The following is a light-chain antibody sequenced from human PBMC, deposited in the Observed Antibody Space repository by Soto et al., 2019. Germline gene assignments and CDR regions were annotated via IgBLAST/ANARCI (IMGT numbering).Light chain of an antibody. CDR1: QSIRNK. CDR3: QQYDSWPPT. J-gene: IGKJ4*01. CDR2: GAS. Sequence: EIVMTQSPATVSVSPGDRATLSCRASQSIRNKLAWYQQRPGQAPTLLIYGASTRSTGVPATFRGSGSGTEFTLNINGLQSEDFALYWCQQYDSWPPTFGGGTKVEIK. V-gene: IGKV3-15*01.